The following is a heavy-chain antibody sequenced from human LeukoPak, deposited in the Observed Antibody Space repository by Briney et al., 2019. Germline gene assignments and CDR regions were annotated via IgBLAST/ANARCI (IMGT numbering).Heavy chain of an antibody. V-gene: IGHV3-48*03. CDR3: AELGITMIRGV. CDR2: ISSSGNTI. CDR1: GFTFSSYE. Sequence: GGSLRLSCAASGFTFSSYEMSWVRQASGKGLEWVSYISSSGNTIYYADSVKGRFTISRDNAKNSLYLQMNSLRAEDTAVYYCAELGITMIRGVWGKGTTVTISS. J-gene: IGHJ6*04. D-gene: IGHD3-10*01.